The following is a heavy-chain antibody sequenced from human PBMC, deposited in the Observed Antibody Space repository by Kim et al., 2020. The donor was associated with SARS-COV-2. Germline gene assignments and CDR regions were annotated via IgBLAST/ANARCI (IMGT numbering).Heavy chain of an antibody. J-gene: IGHJ6*04. CDR3: ARYGETTIFGVVTIPGGMDV. Sequence: SETLSLTCTVSGGSISSYYWSWIRQPPGKGLEWIGYIYYSGSTNYNPSLKSRVTISVDTSKNQFSLKLSSVTAADTAVYYCARYGETTIFGVVTIPGGMDVWGKGTTVTVSS. CDR2: IYYSGST. D-gene: IGHD3-3*01. CDR1: GGSISSYY. V-gene: IGHV4-59*08.